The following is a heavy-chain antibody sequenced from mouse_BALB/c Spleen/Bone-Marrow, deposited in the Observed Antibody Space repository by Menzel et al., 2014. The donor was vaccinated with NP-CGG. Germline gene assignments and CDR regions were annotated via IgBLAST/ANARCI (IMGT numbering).Heavy chain of an antibody. CDR3: ARSYYCGSNCFAY. CDR2: INPYNDGT. Sequence: VQLQQSGLELVKTGASGKMSCKASGYTFTSYVMHWVKQKPGQGLEWIGYINPYNDGTKYNEKFKGKATLTSDKSSSTAYMELSSLTSVESAVYYCARSYYCGSNCFAYWGHGTLVTISA. V-gene: IGHV1-14*01. J-gene: IGHJ3*01. D-gene: IGHD1-1*01. CDR1: GYTFTSYV.